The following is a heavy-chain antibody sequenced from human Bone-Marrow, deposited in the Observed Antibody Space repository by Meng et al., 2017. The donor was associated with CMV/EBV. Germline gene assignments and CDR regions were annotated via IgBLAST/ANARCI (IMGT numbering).Heavy chain of an antibody. CDR1: GGSISSGDYY. D-gene: IGHD3-10*01. CDR2: IYYSGST. V-gene: IGHV4-30-4*08. CDR3: ARRGCEGSFDY. Sequence: LRLSCTVSGGSISSGDYYWSWIRQPPGKGLEWIGYIYYSGSTYYNPSLKSRVTVSVDTSKNQFSLKLSSVAAADTAVHYCARRGCEGSFDYWGQGTLVTVSS. J-gene: IGHJ4*02.